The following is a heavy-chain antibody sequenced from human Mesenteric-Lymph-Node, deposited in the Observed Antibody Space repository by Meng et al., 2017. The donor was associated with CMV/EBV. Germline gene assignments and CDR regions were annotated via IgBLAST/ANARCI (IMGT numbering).Heavy chain of an antibody. CDR1: GFTFDVYS. Sequence: GGSLRLSCAASGFTFDVYSMHWVRQAPGKGLEWVANMKQDGSEKYYVDSVKGRFTISRDNAKSSLYLQMNSLRAEDTAVYYCAREGLSRRGPDYWGQGTLVTVSS. J-gene: IGHJ4*02. CDR3: AREGLSRRGPDY. CDR2: MKQDGSEK. V-gene: IGHV3-7*01. D-gene: IGHD3-10*01.